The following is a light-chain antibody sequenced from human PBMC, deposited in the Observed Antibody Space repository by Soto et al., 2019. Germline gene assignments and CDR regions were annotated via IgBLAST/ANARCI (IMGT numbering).Light chain of an antibody. CDR3: QQYDTSPWT. CDR1: QSVSSTY. V-gene: IGKV3-20*01. CDR2: GAS. Sequence: EIVLTQSPGTLSLSPGERATLSCRASQSVSSTYLAWFQQKPGQAPRLLMYGASNRATGIPERFSGSGSGTDFTLTISRLQPEDFAVYYCQQYDTSPWTFGQGTKVEV. J-gene: IGKJ1*01.